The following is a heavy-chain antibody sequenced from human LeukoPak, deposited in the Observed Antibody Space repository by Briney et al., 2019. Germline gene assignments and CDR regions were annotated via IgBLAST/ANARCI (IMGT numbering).Heavy chain of an antibody. D-gene: IGHD2-21*01. Sequence: SETLSLTCTVSGGSISSGGYYWSWLRQHPGMGLEWSGYIYYSGSTYYNPSLKSRVTISVDTSKNQFSLKLSSVTAADTAVYYCARGWWLHSEANWFDPWGQGTLVTVSS. CDR2: IYYSGST. CDR3: ARGWWLHSEANWFDP. J-gene: IGHJ5*02. V-gene: IGHV4-31*03. CDR1: GGSISSGGYY.